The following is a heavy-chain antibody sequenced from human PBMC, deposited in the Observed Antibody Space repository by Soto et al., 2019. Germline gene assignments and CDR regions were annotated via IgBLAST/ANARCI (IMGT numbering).Heavy chain of an antibody. V-gene: IGHV5-51*01. J-gene: IGHJ4*02. D-gene: IGHD3-9*01. CDR1: GYNFANYW. CDR3: ARHVYYDVLKKNY. Sequence: ELQLVQSGAEVKKPGESLKISCKGSGYNFANYWIGWVRQMPGKGLEWIGIIYPGNSDTRYSPSFQGQVTISADTSISTAYLEWSSLKASDTAIYYCARHVYYDVLKKNYWGQGTLVTVSS. CDR2: IYPGNSDT.